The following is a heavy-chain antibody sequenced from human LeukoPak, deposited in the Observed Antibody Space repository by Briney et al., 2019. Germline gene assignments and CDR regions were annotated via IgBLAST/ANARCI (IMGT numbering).Heavy chain of an antibody. CDR2: INWNGGST. CDR1: GFTFDDYG. V-gene: IGHV3-20*04. Sequence: GGSLRLSCAASGFTFDDYGMSWVRQAPGKGLEWVSGINWNGGSTGYADSVKGRFTISRDNAKKSLYLQMNSLRAEDTAVYYCARLDTSDVFDIWGQGTMVTVSS. J-gene: IGHJ3*02. CDR3: ARLDTSDVFDI. D-gene: IGHD5-18*01.